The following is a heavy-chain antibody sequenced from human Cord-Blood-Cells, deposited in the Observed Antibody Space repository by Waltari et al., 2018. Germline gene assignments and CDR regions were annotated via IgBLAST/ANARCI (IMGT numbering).Heavy chain of an antibody. J-gene: IGHJ3*02. CDR2: ISWNSGSI. V-gene: IGHV3-9*01. CDR3: AKGSLNIIFDHAFDI. D-gene: IGHD1-20*01. CDR1: GLTFDDYA. Sequence: EVQLVESGGGSVQPGRSLRLSCAASGLTFDDYAMHWVRQAPGKGLGWVSGISWNSGSIGYADSVKGRFTISRDNAKNSLYLQMNSLRAEDTALYYCAKGSLNIIFDHAFDIWGQGTMVTVSS.